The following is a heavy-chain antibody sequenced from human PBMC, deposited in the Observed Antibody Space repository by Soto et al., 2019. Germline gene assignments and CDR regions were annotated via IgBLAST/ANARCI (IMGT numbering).Heavy chain of an antibody. CDR2: IIPIFGTA. CDR3: ARDRSGNNWFDP. Sequence: SVKVSCKASGGTFSSYAISWVRQAPGQGLEWMGGIIPIFGTANYAQKFQGRVTITADESTSTAYMELSSLRSEDTAVYHCARDRSGNNWFDPWGQGTLVTVSS. CDR1: GGTFSSYA. V-gene: IGHV1-69*13. D-gene: IGHD3-3*01. J-gene: IGHJ5*02.